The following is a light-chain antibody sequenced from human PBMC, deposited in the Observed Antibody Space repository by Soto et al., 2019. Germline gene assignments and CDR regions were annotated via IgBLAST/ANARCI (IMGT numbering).Light chain of an antibody. V-gene: IGLV2-11*01. CDR3: FSYARSATSVV. CDR1: SSDVGSYNY. CDR2: DVN. Sequence: QSALTQPRSVSGSPGQSVTISCTGTSSDVGSYNYVSWYQQHPGKAPKLMIYDVNKRPSGVPDRFSGSKSGNTAALTISSLHDEEEADDYCFSYARSATSVVIGGGTKLTVL. J-gene: IGLJ2*01.